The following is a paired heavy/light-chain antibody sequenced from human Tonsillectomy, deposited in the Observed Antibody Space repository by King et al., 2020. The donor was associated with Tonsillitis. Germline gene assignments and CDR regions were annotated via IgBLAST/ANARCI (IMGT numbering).Heavy chain of an antibody. V-gene: IGHV3-23*01. Sequence: EEQLLESGGNLVQSGGSLRLSCVISGFTFSTYAMSWVRQAPGKGLEWVSSISGRGDNTYYADSVKGRVTISRDNSKNTLYLHMNSLRAEDTAVYFCAKTYHSFQLPVGRGFDIWGQGTLVTVSS. CDR3: AKTYHSFQLPVGRGFDI. D-gene: IGHD1-1*01. J-gene: IGHJ3*02. CDR1: GFTFSTYA. CDR2: ISGRGDNT.
Light chain of an antibody. Sequence: SYELTQPPSVSVSPGETATITCSGDKLGDKYACWYLQRPGQSPVLVIYEDTKRPSGIPERFSGSNSGNTATLTISATQALDEADYYCQAWDSYTVVFGGGTKLTVL. V-gene: IGLV3-1*01. CDR2: EDT. CDR1: KLGDKY. CDR3: QAWDSYTVV. J-gene: IGLJ2*01.